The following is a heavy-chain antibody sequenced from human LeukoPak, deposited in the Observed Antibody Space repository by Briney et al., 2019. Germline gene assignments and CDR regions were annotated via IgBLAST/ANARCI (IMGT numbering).Heavy chain of an antibody. V-gene: IGHV3-23*01. CDR3: AKDLNYGDGRWEFDV. D-gene: IGHD4-17*01. J-gene: IGHJ5*02. CDR2: VFASGGGI. CDR1: GFTFSGYA. Sequence: GGFLRLSXAASGFTFSGYAMAWVRQAPGKGLEWLSGVFASGGGISYADSVKGRFTISRDNSKDTLYLQMNSLRVDDTAVYFCAKDLNYGDGRWEFDVWGQGTQVSVS.